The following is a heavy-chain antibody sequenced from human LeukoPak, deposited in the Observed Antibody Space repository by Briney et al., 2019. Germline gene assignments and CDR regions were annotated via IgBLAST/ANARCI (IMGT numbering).Heavy chain of an antibody. D-gene: IGHD4-17*01. V-gene: IGHV4-34*01. J-gene: IGHJ4*02. CDR3: ARRVTTRFPFRY. CDR2: INHSGST. Sequence: SETLSLTCAVYGGSFSDYRWSWIRQPPGKGLEWIGEINHSGSTNYNPSLKSRVTISVDTSKKQFSLKLTSVTAADTAVYYCARRVTTRFPFRYWGQGTLVTVSS. CDR1: GGSFSDYR.